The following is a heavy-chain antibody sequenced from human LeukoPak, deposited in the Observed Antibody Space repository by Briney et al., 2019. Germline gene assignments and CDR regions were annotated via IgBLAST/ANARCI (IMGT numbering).Heavy chain of an antibody. CDR1: GFNVNDNY. CDR2: LYSGGRI. J-gene: IGHJ3*01. Sequence: GGSLRLSCAASGFNVNDNYMTWVRQAPGKGLEWVSVLYSGGRIYYADSVKGRFTISRDNSKNTLFLQMNSLRAEDTAVYYCARGGDAFDFWGQGTMVTVSS. CDR3: ARGGDAFDF. D-gene: IGHD5-12*01. V-gene: IGHV3-53*01.